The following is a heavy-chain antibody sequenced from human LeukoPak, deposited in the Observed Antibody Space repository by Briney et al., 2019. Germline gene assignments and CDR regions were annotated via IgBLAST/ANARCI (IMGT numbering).Heavy chain of an antibody. J-gene: IGHJ4*02. Sequence: PGGSLRLSCAASGFTFSTYSMSWLRQAPGKGPEWVSSVTSHSSHIYYADSVRGRFTISRDNAKNSLYLQMNSLRAEDTAVYYCARAEVIVGTTGFDYWGQGTLVTVSS. D-gene: IGHD1-26*01. CDR3: ARAEVIVGTTGFDY. CDR2: VTSHSSHI. CDR1: GFTFSTYS. V-gene: IGHV3-21*06.